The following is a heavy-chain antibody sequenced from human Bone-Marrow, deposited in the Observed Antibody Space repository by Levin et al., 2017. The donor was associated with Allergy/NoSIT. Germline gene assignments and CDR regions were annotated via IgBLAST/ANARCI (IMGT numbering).Heavy chain of an antibody. CDR2: IYSGGNT. Sequence: LGESLKISCEASGFTVSNHYMTWVRQAPGKGLEWVSLIYSGGNTNYAESAKGRFNISRDNSKNTLYLQMNSLRVDDTAVYYCATRGIYGAWGQGTLVIVSS. D-gene: IGHD4/OR15-4a*01. CDR3: ATRGIYGA. CDR1: GFTVSNHY. V-gene: IGHV3-66*01. J-gene: IGHJ1*01.